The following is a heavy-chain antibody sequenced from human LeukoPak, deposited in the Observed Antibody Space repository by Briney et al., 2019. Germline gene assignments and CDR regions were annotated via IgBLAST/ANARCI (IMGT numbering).Heavy chain of an antibody. CDR2: IYTSGST. J-gene: IGHJ5*02. D-gene: IGHD3-10*01. CDR3: ARDGVRGLTFNWFDP. V-gene: IGHV4-4*07. CDR1: GGSISSYY. Sequence: PSETLSLTCTVSGGSISSYYWSWIRQPAGKGLEWIGRIYTSGSTNYNPSLKSRVTMSVDTSKNQFSLKLSSVTAAHTAVYYCARDGVRGLTFNWFDPWGQGTLVTVSS.